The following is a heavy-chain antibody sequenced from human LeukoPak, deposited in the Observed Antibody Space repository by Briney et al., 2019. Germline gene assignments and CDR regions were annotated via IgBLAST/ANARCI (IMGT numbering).Heavy chain of an antibody. CDR3: ARERFLARYS. CDR2: IYEGGSKE. J-gene: IGHJ5*02. CDR1: GFTFEYHW. Sequence: GGSLRLSCATSGFTFEYHWMTWVRQAPGKGLEWVANIYEGGSKEHYVDSVKGRFTISRENAKNLVFLQMNSLRAEDTAVYYCARERFLARYSWGQGVLVTVSS. D-gene: IGHD3-10*01. V-gene: IGHV3-7*01.